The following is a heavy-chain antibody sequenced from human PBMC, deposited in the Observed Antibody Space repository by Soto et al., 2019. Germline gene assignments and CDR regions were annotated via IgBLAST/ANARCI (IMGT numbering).Heavy chain of an antibody. V-gene: IGHV1-2*02. CDR2: INPNSGGT. Sequence: ASVKVSCKASGYTFTGYYMHWVRQAPGQGLEWMGWINPNSGGTNYAQKFQGRVTMTRDTSISTAYMELSRLRSDDTAVYYCARGMVGAARNWFDPWGQGTLVTVSS. D-gene: IGHD1-26*01. CDR1: GYTFTGYY. J-gene: IGHJ5*02. CDR3: ARGMVGAARNWFDP.